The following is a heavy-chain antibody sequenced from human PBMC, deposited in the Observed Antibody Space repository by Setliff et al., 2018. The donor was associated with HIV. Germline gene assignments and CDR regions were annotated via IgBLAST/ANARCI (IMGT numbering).Heavy chain of an antibody. J-gene: IGHJ3*02. V-gene: IGHV4-38-2*01. CDR3: ASLQFTYYYDSSGFGSDPFDI. Sequence: KASETLSLTCAVSGYSISSGYYWGWIRQPPGKGLEWIGSIYHSGSTYYNPSLKSRVTISVDTSKNQFSLKLSSVTAADTAVYYCASLQFTYYYDSSGFGSDPFDIWGQGTMVTVSS. D-gene: IGHD3-22*01. CDR2: IYHSGST. CDR1: GYSISSGYY.